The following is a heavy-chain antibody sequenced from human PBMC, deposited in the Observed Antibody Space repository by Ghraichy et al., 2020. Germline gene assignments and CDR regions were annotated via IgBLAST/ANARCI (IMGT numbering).Heavy chain of an antibody. Sequence: GGSLRLSCEASGFTFSSYAMSWVRQSPGKGLEWVSVISGSGGSTYYADSVKGRFTISRDNSKNTLYLQMNSLRAEDTAVYYCAKALGDWHPYYFDYWGQGALVTVSP. V-gene: IGHV3-23*01. CDR2: ISGSGGST. J-gene: IGHJ4*02. D-gene: IGHD2-21*02. CDR3: AKALGDWHPYYFDY. CDR1: GFTFSSYA.